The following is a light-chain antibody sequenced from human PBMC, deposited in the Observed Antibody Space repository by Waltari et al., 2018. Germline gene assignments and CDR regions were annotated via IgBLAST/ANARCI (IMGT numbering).Light chain of an antibody. J-gene: IGKJ3*01. Sequence: EIVLTQSSATLSLSPGDTPTLSCRASQSVSSYLAWYQQKPGQAPRLLIYDASNRAPGIPARFSGSGSGRDFTLTISSLEPEDFAVYYCQQRSNWLVTFGPGTKLDIK. CDR1: QSVSSY. CDR2: DAS. V-gene: IGKV3-11*02. CDR3: QQRSNWLVT.